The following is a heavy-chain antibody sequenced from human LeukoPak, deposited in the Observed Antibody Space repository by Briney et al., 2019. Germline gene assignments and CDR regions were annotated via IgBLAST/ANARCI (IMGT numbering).Heavy chain of an antibody. D-gene: IGHD2-8*01. CDR2: ISAYNGNA. J-gene: IGHJ5*02. CDR3: ARVATNFKWNWFDP. CDR1: GYTFTNYG. Sequence: ASVKVSCKASGYTFTNYGISWVRQAPGQGLEWMGWISAYNGNASYEQKLQGRVTMTADTSTSTGYMELRSLRSDDTAVYYCARVATNFKWNWFDPWGQGTLVTVSS. V-gene: IGHV1-18*01.